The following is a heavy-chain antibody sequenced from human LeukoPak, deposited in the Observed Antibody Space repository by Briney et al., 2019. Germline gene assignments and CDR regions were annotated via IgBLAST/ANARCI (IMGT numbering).Heavy chain of an antibody. V-gene: IGHV3-48*04. J-gene: IGHJ6*03. CDR1: GFTFSRFS. CDR2: ISTSTGTV. Sequence: PGGSLRLSCEASGFTFSRFSMNWVRQAPGKELEWISHISTSTGTVYYADSVKGRFTISRDNAKNSLFLQMDSLRAEDTAVYYCARVHPGLAVFGPGYYYYMDVWGKGTTVTVSS. D-gene: IGHD3/OR15-3a*01. CDR3: ARVHPGLAVFGPGYYYYMDV.